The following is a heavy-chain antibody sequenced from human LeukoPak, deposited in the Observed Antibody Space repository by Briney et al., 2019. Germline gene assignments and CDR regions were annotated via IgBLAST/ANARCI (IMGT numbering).Heavy chain of an antibody. J-gene: IGHJ5*02. CDR2: ISYDGSNK. Sequence: GGSLRLSCAASGFTFSSYAMHWVRQAPGKGLEWVAVISYDGSNKYYADSVKGRFTISRDNSKNTLYLQMNSLRAEDTAVYYCARDRVVISNWFDPWGQGTLVTVSS. D-gene: IGHD3-3*01. CDR3: ARDRVVISNWFDP. CDR1: GFTFSSYA. V-gene: IGHV3-30*04.